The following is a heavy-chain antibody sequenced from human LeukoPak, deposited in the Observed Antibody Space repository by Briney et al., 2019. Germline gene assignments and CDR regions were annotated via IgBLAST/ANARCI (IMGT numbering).Heavy chain of an antibody. D-gene: IGHD6-6*01. V-gene: IGHV4-4*09. J-gene: IGHJ4*02. CDR1: GDSISSYY. CDR2: IYTSGGT. Sequence: SETLSLTCTVSGDSISSYYWSWIRQPPGKGLEWIGYIYTSGGTNYIPSLKGRVTISIDTSKNQFSMKLSSVTAADSAVYYCARLTRLSTSPDRYYLDYWGQGTLVTVSS. CDR3: ARLTRLSTSPDRYYLDY.